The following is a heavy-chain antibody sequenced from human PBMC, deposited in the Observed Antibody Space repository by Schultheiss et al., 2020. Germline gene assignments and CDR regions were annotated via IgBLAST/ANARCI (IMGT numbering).Heavy chain of an antibody. D-gene: IGHD4-17*01. Sequence: GGSLRLSCAASGFTFSSYGMHWVRQAPGKGLEWVARIKSKTVGGTREYAPPVKGRFSISRDDSENTLFLQMSSLKTEDTAVYYCTTLGDYGDSRDYWGQGTLVTVSS. CDR2: IKSKTVGGTR. CDR3: TTLGDYGDSRDY. V-gene: IGHV3-15*01. J-gene: IGHJ4*02. CDR1: GFTFSSYG.